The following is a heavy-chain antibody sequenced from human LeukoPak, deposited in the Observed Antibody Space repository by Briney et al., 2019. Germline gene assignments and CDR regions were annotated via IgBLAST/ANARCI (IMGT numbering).Heavy chain of an antibody. CDR3: ARVRGAGDSSGYFYFDY. V-gene: IGHV4-59*01. CDR2: IYYSGST. Sequence: SETLSLTCTVSGGSISSYYWSWIRQPPGKGLEWIGYIYYSGSTNYNPSLKSRVTISVDTSKNQFSLKLSSVTAAGTAVYYCARVRGAGDSSGYFYFDYWGQGTLVTVSS. CDR1: GGSISSYY. D-gene: IGHD3-22*01. J-gene: IGHJ4*02.